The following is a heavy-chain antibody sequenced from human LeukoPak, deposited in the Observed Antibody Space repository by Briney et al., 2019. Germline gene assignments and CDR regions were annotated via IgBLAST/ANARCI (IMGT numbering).Heavy chain of an antibody. CDR3: ARTTEGGYTYGYFYYYYMDV. CDR2: IYYSGST. V-gene: IGHV4-39*07. CDR1: GGSISSSSYY. J-gene: IGHJ6*03. Sequence: TSETLSLTCTVSGGSISSSSYYWGWIRQPPGKGLEWIGSIYYSGSTYYNPSLKSRVTISVDTSKNQFSLKLSSVTAADTAVYYCARTTEGGYTYGYFYYYYMDVWGKGTTVTISS. D-gene: IGHD5-18*01.